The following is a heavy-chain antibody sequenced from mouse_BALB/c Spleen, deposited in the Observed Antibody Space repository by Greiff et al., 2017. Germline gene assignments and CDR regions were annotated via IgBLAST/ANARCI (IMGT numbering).Heavy chain of an antibody. V-gene: IGHV5-6*01. CDR2: ISSGGSYT. CDR1: GFTFSSYG. J-gene: IGHJ4*01. D-gene: IGHD2-4*01. CDR3: ARQDYEWAMDY. Sequence: EVKLVESGGDLVKPGGSLKLSCAASGFTFSSYGMSWVRQTPDKRLEWVATISSGGSYTYYPDSVKGRFTISRDNAKNTLYLQMSSLKSEDTAMYYCARQDYEWAMDYWGQGTSVTVSS.